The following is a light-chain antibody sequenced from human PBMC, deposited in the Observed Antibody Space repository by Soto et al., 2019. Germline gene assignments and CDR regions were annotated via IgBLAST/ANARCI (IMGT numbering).Light chain of an antibody. CDR1: QSLLHSNGYDS. CDR2: LGS. CDR3: MQALQSPPT. J-gene: IGKJ1*01. V-gene: IGKV2-28*01. Sequence: EIVMTQSPLSLPVTPGEPASISCRSSQSLLHSNGYDSLAWYLQKPGQSPQLLIYLGSNRASGVPARFSGSGSGTDFTLKISRVEAYDVGVYYCMQALQSPPTFGQGTKVEIK.